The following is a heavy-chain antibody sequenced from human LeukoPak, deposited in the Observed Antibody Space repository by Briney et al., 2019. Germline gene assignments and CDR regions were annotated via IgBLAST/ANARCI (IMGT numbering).Heavy chain of an antibody. D-gene: IGHD3-16*01. CDR2: INPSGGST. V-gene: IGHV1-46*01. CDR1: GYTFTSYY. Sequence: ASVKVSCKASGYTFTSYYMHWVRQAPGQGLEWMGIINPSGGSTSYAQKFQGRVTMTRDTSTSTVYMELSSLRSEDTAVYYCARGPGITFGGVVPLGYWGQGTLVTVSS. J-gene: IGHJ4*02. CDR3: ARGPGITFGGVVPLGY.